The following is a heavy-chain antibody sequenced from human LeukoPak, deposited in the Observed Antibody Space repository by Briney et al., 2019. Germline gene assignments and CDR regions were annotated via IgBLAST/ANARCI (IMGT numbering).Heavy chain of an antibody. CDR2: ITHSGDT. D-gene: IGHD5-24*01. Sequence: NPSETLSLTCGVSGYSISSGYSWAWIRQPPGKGLEWIASITHSGDTYYNPSLKSRVTISRDTSKNQFSLNLSSVTGADTAVYYCARFRGGVGWEYWGQGTLVTVYS. CDR3: ARFRGGVGWEY. CDR1: GYSISSGYS. V-gene: IGHV4-38-2*01. J-gene: IGHJ4*02.